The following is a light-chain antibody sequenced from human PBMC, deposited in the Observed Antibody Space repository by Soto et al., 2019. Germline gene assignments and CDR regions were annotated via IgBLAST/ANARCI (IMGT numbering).Light chain of an antibody. V-gene: IGKV1-27*01. Sequence: DIQMTQSPSSLSASVGDRVTVTCRASQGISNYLAWYQQKPGKVPKLLIYAASTLQSGVPSRFSGSGSGTDFTLTISSLQPEDVATYYCQQYNSGLPYTFGQGTKLEIK. CDR2: AAS. CDR1: QGISNY. CDR3: QQYNSGLPYT. J-gene: IGKJ2*01.